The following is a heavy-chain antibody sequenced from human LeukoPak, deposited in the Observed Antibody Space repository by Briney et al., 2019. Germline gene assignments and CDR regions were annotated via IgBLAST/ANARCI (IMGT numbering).Heavy chain of an antibody. J-gene: IGHJ4*02. CDR2: INHSGST. D-gene: IGHD3-10*01. CDR1: GGSFNGYY. V-gene: IGHV4-34*01. Sequence: SETLSLTCAVYGGSFNGYYWSWIRQPPGKGLEWIGEINHSGSTNYNPSLKSRVTISVDTSKNQFSLKLSSVTAADTAVYYCARAQYGSGSYCGDYWGQGTLVTVSS. CDR3: ARAQYGSGSYCGDY.